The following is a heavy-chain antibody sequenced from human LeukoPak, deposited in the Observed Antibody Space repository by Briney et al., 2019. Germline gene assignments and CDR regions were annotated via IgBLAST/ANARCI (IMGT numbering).Heavy chain of an antibody. D-gene: IGHD3-22*01. CDR2: MNPNSGNT. J-gene: IGHJ4*02. CDR1: GYTFTSYA. Sequence: ASVKVSCKASGYTFTSYAMHWVRQATGQGLEWMGWMNPNSGNTGYAQKFQGRVTMTRNTSISTAYMELSSLRSEDTAVYYCAREQSSSWYFFGYYDSSGYSYWGQGTLVTVSS. V-gene: IGHV1-8*02. CDR3: AREQSSSWYFFGYYDSSGYSY.